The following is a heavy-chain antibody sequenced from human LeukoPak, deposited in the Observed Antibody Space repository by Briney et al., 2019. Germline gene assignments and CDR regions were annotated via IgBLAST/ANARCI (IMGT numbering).Heavy chain of an antibody. D-gene: IGHD6-19*01. CDR2: IYHSGST. J-gene: IGHJ5*02. Sequence: ASETLSLTCAVSGGSISSGSYSWSWIRQPPGKGLEWIGYIYHSGSTYYNPSLKSRVTISVDRSKNQFSLKLSSVTAADTAVYYCARASQWLGSRWFDPWGQGTLVTVSS. CDR3: ARASQWLGSRWFDP. CDR1: GGSISSGSYS. V-gene: IGHV4-30-2*01.